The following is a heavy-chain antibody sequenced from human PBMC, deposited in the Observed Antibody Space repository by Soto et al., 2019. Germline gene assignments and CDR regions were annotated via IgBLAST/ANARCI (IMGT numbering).Heavy chain of an antibody. D-gene: IGHD6-6*01. CDR1: GFTFSNYA. Sequence: EVQLLESGGGLVQPGGSLRLSCAASGFTFSNYAMSWVRQAPGKGLEWVLGISGSGGSTYYADSVKGRFTISRDNSRTTLYLQMNSLRGEDTAAYYCAKEGSSYYFYYGRDVWGQGTTVTVSS. V-gene: IGHV3-23*01. CDR3: AKEGSSYYFYYGRDV. J-gene: IGHJ6*02. CDR2: ISGSGGST.